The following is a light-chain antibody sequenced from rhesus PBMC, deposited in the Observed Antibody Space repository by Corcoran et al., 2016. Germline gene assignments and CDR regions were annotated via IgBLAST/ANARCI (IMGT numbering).Light chain of an antibody. J-gene: IGKJ4*01. V-gene: IGKV1-22*01. Sequence: DIQMTQSPSSLSASVGDTVTITRRASQSISSWLAWYQQKPGKAPELLSYQASSLKNGVPSRFSGSGSGTDFALTISSLQSEDFASYYCHQYNRSPLAFGGGTKVALK. CDR2: QAS. CDR3: HQYNRSPLA. CDR1: QSISSW.